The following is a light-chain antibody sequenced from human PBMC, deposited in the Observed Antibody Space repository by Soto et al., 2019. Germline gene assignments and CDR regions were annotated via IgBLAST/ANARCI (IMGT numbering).Light chain of an antibody. CDR3: VLYMGSGIVV. J-gene: IGLJ2*01. CDR2: STN. Sequence: QAVVTQEPSFSVSPGGTVTLTCGSSSGSVSTSYYPSWYQQTPGQAPRTLIYSTNTRSSGVPDRFSGSILGNKAALTITGAQADDESDHYCVLYMGSGIVVFGGGTKVAVL. CDR1: SGSVSTSYY. V-gene: IGLV8-61*01.